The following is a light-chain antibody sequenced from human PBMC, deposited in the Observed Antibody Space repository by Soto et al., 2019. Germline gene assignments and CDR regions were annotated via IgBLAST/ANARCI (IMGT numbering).Light chain of an antibody. CDR2: TAS. J-gene: IGKJ4*01. Sequence: DIQMTQSPPSLSASVGDRVTITCRTSQNLKKYLNWYQQKPGKAPNLLIYTASSLQVGLPSRFSGSGSGTDFTLTISSLQPEDSATYYCQQSFGSPLTVGGGTKVEIK. CDR3: QQSFGSPLT. V-gene: IGKV1-39*01. CDR1: QNLKKY.